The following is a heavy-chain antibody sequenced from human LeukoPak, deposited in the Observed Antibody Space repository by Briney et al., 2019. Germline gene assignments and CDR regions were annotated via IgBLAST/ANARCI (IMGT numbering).Heavy chain of an antibody. V-gene: IGHV1-3*01. CDR3: AREIGGDIVVVSWFAP. CDR2: INAGNGNT. CDR1: GYTFTSYA. J-gene: IGHJ5*02. D-gene: IGHD2-2*01. Sequence: ASVKVSCKASGYTFTSYAMHWVRQAPGQRLEWMGWINAGNGNTKYSQKFQGRVTITRDTSGSTAYMELSSLRSEDTAVYYCAREIGGDIVVVSWFAPGGQGPLVTVSS.